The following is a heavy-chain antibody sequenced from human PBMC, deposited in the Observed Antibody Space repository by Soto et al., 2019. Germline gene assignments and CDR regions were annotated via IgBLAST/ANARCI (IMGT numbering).Heavy chain of an antibody. Sequence: GGSLRLSCAASGFTFSSYAMHWVRQAPGKGLEWVAVISYDGSNKYYADSVKGRFTISRDNSKNTLYLQMNSLRAEDTAVYYCARDPKAVAGTRWFDPWGQGTLVTVSS. V-gene: IGHV3-30-3*01. CDR1: GFTFSSYA. D-gene: IGHD6-19*01. CDR3: ARDPKAVAGTRWFDP. J-gene: IGHJ5*02. CDR2: ISYDGSNK.